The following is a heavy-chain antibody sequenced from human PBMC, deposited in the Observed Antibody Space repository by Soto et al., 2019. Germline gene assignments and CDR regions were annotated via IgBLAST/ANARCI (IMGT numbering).Heavy chain of an antibody. Sequence: QVQLQESGPGLVKPSETMSLTCTVSGVSLSNSYCSWARQPPGKGLEWIGHIWSSGSTNYNPSLRSRVTLSVDTSKNQVSLQLSSVTATDTAVYYYAKGGGSYTTGWYNDYWGQGTLVTVSS. CDR3: AKGGGSYTTGWYNDY. J-gene: IGHJ4*02. D-gene: IGHD6-19*01. V-gene: IGHV4-4*08. CDR1: GVSLSNSY. CDR2: IWSSGST.